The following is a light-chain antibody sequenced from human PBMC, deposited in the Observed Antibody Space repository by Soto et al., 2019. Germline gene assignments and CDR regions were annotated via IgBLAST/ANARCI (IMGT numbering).Light chain of an antibody. CDR1: QSISSW. Sequence: DIRMTQSPSTLSASVGDRVTITCRASQSISSWLAWYQQKPGKAPKLLIYDASSLESGVPSRFSGSGSGTKFTLTISSLQPDDFATYYCQQYNSYVYTFGQGTKLEIK. CDR2: DAS. CDR3: QQYNSYVYT. V-gene: IGKV1-5*01. J-gene: IGKJ2*01.